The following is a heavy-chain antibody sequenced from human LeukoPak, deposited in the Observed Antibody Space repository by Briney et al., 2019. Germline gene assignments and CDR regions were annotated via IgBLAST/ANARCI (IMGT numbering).Heavy chain of an antibody. D-gene: IGHD3-10*01. CDR1: GYTFTSYG. V-gene: IGHV1-8*02. Sequence: GASVKVSCKASGYTFTSYGITWVRQAPGQGLEWMGWMNPNSGNTGYAQKFQGRVTMTRNTSISTAYMELSSLRSEDTAVYYCARGRARYYGSGSYPHWGQGTLVTVSS. CDR2: MNPNSGNT. J-gene: IGHJ4*02. CDR3: ARGRARYYGSGSYPH.